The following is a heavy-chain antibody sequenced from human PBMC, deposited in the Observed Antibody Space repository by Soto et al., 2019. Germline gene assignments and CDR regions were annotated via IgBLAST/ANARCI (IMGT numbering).Heavy chain of an antibody. V-gene: IGHV4-30-2*01. Sequence: LSLTCAVSGGSISSGGYSWSWIRQPSGKGLEGIGYIYHSGSTYYNPSLKSRVTISVDRSKNQFSLKLSSVTAADTAVYYCARDPSAIQLGSGMDVWGQGTTVTVSS. J-gene: IGHJ6*02. CDR3: ARDPSAIQLGSGMDV. D-gene: IGHD5-18*01. CDR1: GGSISSGGYS. CDR2: IYHSGST.